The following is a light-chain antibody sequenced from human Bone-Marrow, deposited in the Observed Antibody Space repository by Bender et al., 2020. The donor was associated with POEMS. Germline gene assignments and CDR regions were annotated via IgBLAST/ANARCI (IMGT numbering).Light chain of an antibody. J-gene: IGLJ3*02. Sequence: SYVLTQPPSLSVAPGQTARITCGGNNIGTKNVHWYQQKPGQAPVLVVYDDSDRPSGIPERFSGSNSGDTATLTISRVEVGDEADYYCQVWDSSSDRLVFGGGTKLTVL. CDR2: DDS. V-gene: IGLV3-21*02. CDR3: QVWDSSSDRLV. CDR1: NIGTKN.